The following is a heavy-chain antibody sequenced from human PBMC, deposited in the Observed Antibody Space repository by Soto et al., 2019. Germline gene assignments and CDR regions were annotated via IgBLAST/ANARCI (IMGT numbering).Heavy chain of an antibody. V-gene: IGHV5-51*01. J-gene: IGHJ3*02. Sequence: PGEALQISCKGFGYNFNSCWVGRVPPIPGKGLEWMGIIYPGGSDTRYSPSFQGQVTISADKSISTAYLQWSSLKASDTAMYYCAMGGIGNRRDVFAIRSQGTMVIGSS. D-gene: IGHD3-16*01. CDR2: IYPGGSDT. CDR1: GYNFNSCW. CDR3: AMGGIGNRRDVFAI.